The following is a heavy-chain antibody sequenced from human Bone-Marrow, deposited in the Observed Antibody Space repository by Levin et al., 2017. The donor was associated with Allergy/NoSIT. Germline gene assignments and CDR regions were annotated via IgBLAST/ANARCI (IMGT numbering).Heavy chain of an antibody. D-gene: IGHD3-22*01. CDR2: ITGSAGRS. J-gene: IGHJ4*02. V-gene: IGHV3-23*01. CDR3: AKKVPDISGYFSLDY. CDR1: GFTFSTYA. Sequence: GGSLRLSCAASGFTFSTYAMAWVRQGPGKGLEWVAAITGSAGRSDYADSVKGRFVISRDNSENTMYLQMNSLRVEDTAVYYCAKKVPDISGYFSLDYWGQGTLVTVSS.